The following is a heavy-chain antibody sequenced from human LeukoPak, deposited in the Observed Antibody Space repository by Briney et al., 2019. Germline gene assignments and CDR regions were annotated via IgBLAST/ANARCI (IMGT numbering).Heavy chain of an antibody. Sequence: PSETLSLTCAVYGGSFSGYYWSWIRQPPGKGLEWIGETNHSGSTNYNPSLKSRVTISVDTSKNQFSLKLSSVTAADTAVYYCARKNTYRKYQLLSNAFDIWGQGTMVTVSS. V-gene: IGHV4-34*01. CDR3: ARKNTYRKYQLLSNAFDI. CDR2: TNHSGST. CDR1: GGSFSGYY. D-gene: IGHD2-2*01. J-gene: IGHJ3*02.